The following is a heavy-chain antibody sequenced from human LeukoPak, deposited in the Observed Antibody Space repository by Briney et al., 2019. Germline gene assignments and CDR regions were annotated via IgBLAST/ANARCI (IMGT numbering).Heavy chain of an antibody. Sequence: QPGGSLRLSCVVSGFTFSSYWMHWVRQAPGKGLEWVSLITTNGSSTTYADSVKGRFSISRDNAKNTLYLQMDSLRAEDTAVYYCARAQLYYHGSGSYYTPTDYWGQGTLVAVSS. CDR2: ITTNGSST. V-gene: IGHV3-74*01. CDR1: GFTFSSYW. D-gene: IGHD3-10*01. J-gene: IGHJ4*02. CDR3: ARAQLYYHGSGSYYTPTDY.